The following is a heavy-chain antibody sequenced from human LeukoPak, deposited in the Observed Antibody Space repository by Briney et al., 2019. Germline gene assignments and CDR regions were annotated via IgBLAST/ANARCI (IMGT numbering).Heavy chain of an antibody. CDR3: ARVFARSGEISGSYFYY. D-gene: IGHD1-26*01. J-gene: IGHJ4*02. CDR2: MNPNSGNT. CDR1: GYTFTSYD. Sequence: ASVKVSCKASGYTFTSYDINWVRQATGQGLEWMGWMNPNSGNTGYAQKFQGRVTMTRNTSISTADMELSSLRSEDTAVYYCARVFARSGEISGSYFYYWGQGTLVTVSS. V-gene: IGHV1-8*01.